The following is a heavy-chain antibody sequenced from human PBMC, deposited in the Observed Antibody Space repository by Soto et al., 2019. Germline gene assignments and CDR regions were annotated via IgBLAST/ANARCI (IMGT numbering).Heavy chain of an antibody. Sequence: PSETLSLTCTVSGGSISGYYWSWIRQPPGKGLEWIGYIYYSGTTSYNPSLNSRFTISRDNAKNSLYLQMNSLRAEDTAVYYCSHPSLAAAGKNYWGQGTLVTVSS. CDR1: GGSISGYY. CDR2: IYYSGTT. J-gene: IGHJ4*02. CDR3: SHPSLAAAGKNY. D-gene: IGHD6-13*01. V-gene: IGHV4-59*08.